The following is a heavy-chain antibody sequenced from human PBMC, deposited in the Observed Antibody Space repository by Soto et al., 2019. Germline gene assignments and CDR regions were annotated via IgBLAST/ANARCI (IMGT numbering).Heavy chain of an antibody. CDR3: ATGMLIRGHHYYMDV. CDR1: GDSVSGNRAA. D-gene: IGHD3-10*01. CDR2: TYYRSKWSI. Sequence: PSQTLSLTCVISGDSVSGNRAAWNWIRQSPSRGLEWLGRTYYRSKWSIEYAPSVTGRMTINPDTSKNQFSLQLNSVTPEDTAVYYCATGMLIRGHHYYMDVWGQGTSVTSP. J-gene: IGHJ6*03. V-gene: IGHV6-1*01.